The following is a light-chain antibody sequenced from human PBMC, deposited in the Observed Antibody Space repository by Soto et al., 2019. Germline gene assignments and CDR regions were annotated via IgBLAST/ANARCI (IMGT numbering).Light chain of an antibody. Sequence: IQMTQSPSALSASVGDRVTISCRASQSMRNSVSWYQQKPGTAPKLLIRAASTLQSGVPSRFSGSGSGTDFTLTISSLQIEDFATYFCQQTDSTPQTFGQGTKVEI. J-gene: IGKJ1*01. CDR3: QQTDSTPQT. V-gene: IGKV1-39*01. CDR1: QSMRNS. CDR2: AAS.